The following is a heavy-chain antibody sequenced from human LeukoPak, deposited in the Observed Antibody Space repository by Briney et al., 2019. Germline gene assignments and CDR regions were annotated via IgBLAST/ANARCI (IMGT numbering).Heavy chain of an antibody. Sequence: ASVKVSCKASGYTFTGYYMHWVRQAPGQGLEWMGRINPNSGGTSYAQKFQGRVTLTRDTSITTAYMELTSLRSDDTAVYYCARDRGSGDVFDYWGQGILVTISS. J-gene: IGHJ4*02. D-gene: IGHD3-10*01. CDR1: GYTFTGYY. CDR3: ARDRGSGDVFDY. V-gene: IGHV1-2*06. CDR2: INPNSGGT.